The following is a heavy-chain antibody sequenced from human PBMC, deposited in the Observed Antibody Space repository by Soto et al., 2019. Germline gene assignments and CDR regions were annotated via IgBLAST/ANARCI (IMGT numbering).Heavy chain of an antibody. J-gene: IGHJ4*02. CDR1: GYTFTGYY. CDR3: AREMYTTRGSPFDY. CDR2: INPSSGST. D-gene: IGHD3-16*01. Sequence: ASVKVSCKASGYTFTGYYVHWVRQAPGQGLEWMGFINPSSGSTSYAQKFQGRVPMTRDTSTSTVYMEVSSLRSEDTAVYYCAREMYTTRGSPFDYWGQRTLVPVSS. V-gene: IGHV1-46*01.